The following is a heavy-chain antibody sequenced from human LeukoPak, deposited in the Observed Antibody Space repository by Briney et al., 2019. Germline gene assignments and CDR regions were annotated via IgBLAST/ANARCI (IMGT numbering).Heavy chain of an antibody. J-gene: IGHJ3*02. CDR2: INPNSGGT. V-gene: IGHV1-2*06. CDR1: GYTFSDYY. Sequence: GASVKVSCKASGYTFSDYYIHWVRQAPGQGLEWMGRINPNSGGTNYAQKFQGRVTMTRDTSISTAYMELSRLRSDDTALYYCATAARRDSTYYHYGAFDIWGQGTMVTVSS. CDR3: ATAARRDSTYYHYGAFDI. D-gene: IGHD2/OR15-2a*01.